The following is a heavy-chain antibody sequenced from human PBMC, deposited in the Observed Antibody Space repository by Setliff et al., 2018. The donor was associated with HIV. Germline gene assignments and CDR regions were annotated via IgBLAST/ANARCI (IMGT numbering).Heavy chain of an antibody. CDR1: GGTFSRYA. Sequence: SVKVSCKASGGTFSRYAIAWVRQAPGQGLEWMGGIIPILGIANYAQKFQGRVTITADKSTSTAYMELSSLRSEDTAVYYCARGYGSGTTPSGYWGQGTLVTVSS. D-gene: IGHD3-10*01. J-gene: IGHJ4*02. V-gene: IGHV1-69*10. CDR3: ARGYGSGTTPSGY. CDR2: IIPILGIA.